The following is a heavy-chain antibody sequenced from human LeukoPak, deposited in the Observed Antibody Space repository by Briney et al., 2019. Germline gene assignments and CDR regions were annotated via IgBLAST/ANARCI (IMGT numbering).Heavy chain of an antibody. CDR2: IYTSGTT. V-gene: IGHV4-4*07. Sequence: PSETLSLTCTVSGDSISSYYWSWIRQPAGEGLEWIGRIYTSGTTNYNPSLKSRLTMSVDTSKNQFSLKLSSVTAADTAVYYCARHFMRADILTGYSLDFWGQGTLVTVSS. CDR3: ARHFMRADILTGYSLDF. J-gene: IGHJ4*02. D-gene: IGHD3-9*01. CDR1: GDSISSYY.